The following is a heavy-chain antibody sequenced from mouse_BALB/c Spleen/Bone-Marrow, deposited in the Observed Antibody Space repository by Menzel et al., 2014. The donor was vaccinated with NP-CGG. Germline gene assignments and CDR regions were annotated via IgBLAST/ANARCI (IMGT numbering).Heavy chain of an antibody. CDR1: GFDFSRYW. V-gene: IGHV4-1*02. CDR2: INLDSSTI. Sequence: EVHLVESGGGLVQPGGSLKLSWAASGFDFSRYWMTWVGQAPGKGLEWIGEINLDSSTINYTPSLKDKFIISRDNAKNTQYRQMSKVRSEDTALYYCARPGYYGYQDVWCAGTTVTVSS. CDR3: ARPGYYGYQDV. D-gene: IGHD1-2*01. J-gene: IGHJ1*01.